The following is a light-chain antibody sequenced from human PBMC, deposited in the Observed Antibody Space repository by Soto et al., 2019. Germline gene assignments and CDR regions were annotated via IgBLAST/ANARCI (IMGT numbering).Light chain of an antibody. CDR3: CSYAGSYTVV. CDR1: SSDVGGYNY. V-gene: IGLV2-11*01. Sequence: QSVPTQPRSVSGSPGQSVTISCTGTSSDVGGYNYVSWYQQHPGKAPKLMIYDVSKRPSGVPDRFSGSKSGNTASLTISGLQAEDEADYYCCSYAGSYTVVFGGGTKLTVL. CDR2: DVS. J-gene: IGLJ2*01.